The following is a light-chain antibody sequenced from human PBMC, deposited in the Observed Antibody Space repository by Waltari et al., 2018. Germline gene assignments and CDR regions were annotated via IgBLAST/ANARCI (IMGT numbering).Light chain of an antibody. V-gene: IGLV2-23*02. CDR3: CSYAGSSTFPYV. CDR1: SSDVGSYNL. J-gene: IGLJ1*01. CDR2: EVT. Sequence: QSALTQPASVSGSPGQSITISCTGTSSDVGSYNLVSWYQHHPGKAPKLKIYEVTKPPSVLSNRFSGSKSGNTASLTISGLQAEDEADYYCCSYAGSSTFPYVFGTGTKVTVL.